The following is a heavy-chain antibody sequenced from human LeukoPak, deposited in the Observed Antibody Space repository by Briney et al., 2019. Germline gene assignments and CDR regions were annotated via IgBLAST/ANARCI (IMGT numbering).Heavy chain of an antibody. D-gene: IGHD3-22*01. CDR3: ARTYDSSAFDY. CDR2: IYYSGST. J-gene: IGHJ4*02. CDR1: GGSISSGGYY. Sequence: PSETLSLTCTVSGGSISSGGYYWSWIRQHPGKGLEWIGYIYYSGSTYYNPSLKSRVTISVDRSKNQFSLKLSSVTAADTAVYYCARTYDSSAFDYWGQGTLVTVSS. V-gene: IGHV4-31*03.